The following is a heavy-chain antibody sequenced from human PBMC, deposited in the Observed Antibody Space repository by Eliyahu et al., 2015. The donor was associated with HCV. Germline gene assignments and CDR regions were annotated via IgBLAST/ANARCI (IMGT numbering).Heavy chain of an antibody. V-gene: IGHV3-49*03. Sequence: EVQLVESGGGQVQPGRSLRLSCTTSGFTFGDYPMRWFRQAPGKGLEWVGFIRSKAYGGTTEYAASVKGRFTISRDDSKSIAYLQMNSLKTEDTAVYYCARDSFGYSEYHGSSANDYWGQGTLVTVSS. D-gene: IGHD5-12*01. CDR3: ARDSFGYSEYHGSSANDY. J-gene: IGHJ4*02. CDR2: IRSKAYGGTT. CDR1: GFTFGDYP.